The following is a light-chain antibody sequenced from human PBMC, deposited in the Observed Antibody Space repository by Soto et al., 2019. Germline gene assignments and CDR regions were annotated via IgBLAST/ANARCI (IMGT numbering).Light chain of an antibody. CDR2: DVS. J-gene: IGLJ1*01. CDR3: SSYTSSSSYV. Sequence: QSALTQPASVSGSPGQSITISCTGTSSDVGGYTYVSWYQHHPGKAPKLMIYDVSNRPSGVSNRFSGSKSGNTASLTISGLKAEDEADYYCSSYTSSSSYVFGSGTKLTVL. CDR1: SSDVGGYTY. V-gene: IGLV2-14*03.